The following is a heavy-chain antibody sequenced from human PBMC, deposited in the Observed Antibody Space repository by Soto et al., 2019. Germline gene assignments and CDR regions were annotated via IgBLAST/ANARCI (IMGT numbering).Heavy chain of an antibody. CDR2: ISKDGSDK. CDR3: AKDDGRLKGPLDI. V-gene: IGHV3-30*18. CDR1: GFTFSRYG. J-gene: IGHJ3*02. Sequence: QVQLVESGGGVVQPGRSLRLSCAASGFTFSRYGMHWVRQAPGKGLEWVAVISKDGSDKYYADSVKGRFTISRDNSKNPVDLQMSSLRAEDTAVYYCAKDDGRLKGPLDIWGQGTMVTVSS. D-gene: IGHD2-15*01.